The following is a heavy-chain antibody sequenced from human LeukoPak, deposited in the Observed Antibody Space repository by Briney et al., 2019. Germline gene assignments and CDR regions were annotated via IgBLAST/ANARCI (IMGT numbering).Heavy chain of an antibody. J-gene: IGHJ5*02. CDR1: GGSISSNSYY. D-gene: IGHD2-15*01. V-gene: IGHV4-39*01. CDR3: ARGRGYCSGGSCSTWPRKSWFDP. CDR2: IYYSGST. Sequence: SETLSLTCTVSGGSISSNSYYWGWIRQPPGKGLEWIGSIYYSGSTYYNPSLKSRVTISVDTSKNQFSLKLSSVTAADTAVYYCARGRGYCSGGSCSTWPRKSWFDPWGQGTLVTVSP.